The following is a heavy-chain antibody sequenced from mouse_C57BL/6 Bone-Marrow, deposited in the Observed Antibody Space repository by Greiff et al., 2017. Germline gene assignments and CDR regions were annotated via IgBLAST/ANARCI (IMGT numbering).Heavy chain of an antibody. D-gene: IGHD1-1*01. CDR1: GYTFTSYD. Sequence: VQLQQSGPELVKPGASVKLSCKASGYTFTSYDLNWVKQRPGQGLEWIGWIYPRDGSTKYNEKFKGKATLTVDTSSSTAYMELHRLTSEDSAVYFWARDYGSSYWYFDVWGTGTTVTVSS. CDR2: IYPRDGST. CDR3: ARDYGSSYWYFDV. J-gene: IGHJ1*03. V-gene: IGHV1-85*01.